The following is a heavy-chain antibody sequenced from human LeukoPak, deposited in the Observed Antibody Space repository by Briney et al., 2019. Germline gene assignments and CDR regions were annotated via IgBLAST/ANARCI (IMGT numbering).Heavy chain of an antibody. CDR1: GFTLSSYA. D-gene: IGHD2-21*01. Sequence: GGSLRLSCAASGFTLSSYAMSWVRQAPGKGLEWVSAISDSGNTYHADSVKGRFTISRDSSKNTLFLQMNRLRPENAAVYYCAKAPVTTCRGAYCYPFDYWGQGTLVTVSS. J-gene: IGHJ4*02. CDR3: AKAPVTTCRGAYCYPFDY. CDR2: ISDSGNT. V-gene: IGHV3-23*01.